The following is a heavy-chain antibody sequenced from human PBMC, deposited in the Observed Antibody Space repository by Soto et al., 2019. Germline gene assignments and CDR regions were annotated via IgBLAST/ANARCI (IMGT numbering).Heavy chain of an antibody. CDR1: GFTFSSYW. CDR3: ESILMVSYGMDV. V-gene: IGHV3-21*01. CDR2: ISSSSSYI. J-gene: IGHJ6*02. D-gene: IGHD3-10*01. Sequence: GGSLRLSCAASGFTFSSYWMHWVRQVPGKGLVWVSSISSSSSYIYYADSVKGRFTISRDNAKNSLYLQMNSLRAEDTAVYYYESILMVSYGMDVWGQGTTVTVSS.